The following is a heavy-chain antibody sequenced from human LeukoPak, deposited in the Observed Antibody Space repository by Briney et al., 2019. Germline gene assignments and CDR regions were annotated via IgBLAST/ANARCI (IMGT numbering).Heavy chain of an antibody. J-gene: IGHJ4*02. V-gene: IGHV3-7*01. D-gene: IGHD3-10*01. CDR1: GFTFSSYW. CDR2: IKQDGSEK. CDR3: ARDPYGSGSYYRVFDY. Sequence: GGSLRLSCAASGFTFSSYWMSWVRQAPGKGLEWVANIKQDGSEKYYVDSVKGRFTISRDNAKNSLYLQMNSLRVEDTAVYYCARDPYGSGSYYRVFDYWGQGTLVTVSS.